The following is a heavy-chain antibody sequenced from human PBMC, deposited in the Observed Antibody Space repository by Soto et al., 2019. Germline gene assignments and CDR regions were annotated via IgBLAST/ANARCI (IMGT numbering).Heavy chain of an antibody. CDR2: VDSADGT. V-gene: IGHV3-53*01. CDR1: GFIVNGKKY. Sequence: DVQVVESGGGLIQPGGSLRLSCAASGFIVNGKKYLTWVRQAQGKGLEWLSAVDSADGTFYADSVKGRFNVSFANVKHALYIQMNSLTSEATVAYYCATWRLRRHAFDVWGPGTRVTVSA. CDR3: ATWRLRRHAFDV. D-gene: IGHD4-17*01. J-gene: IGHJ3*01.